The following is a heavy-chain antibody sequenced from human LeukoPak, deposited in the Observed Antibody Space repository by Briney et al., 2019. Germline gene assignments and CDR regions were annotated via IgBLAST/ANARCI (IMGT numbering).Heavy chain of an antibody. D-gene: IGHD2-2*01. CDR2: GFYTGST. V-gene: IGHV4-59*01. Sequence: PSETLSLTCTVSGGSISSYYWSWIRQPPGKGLEWIGYGFYTGSTNYNPSLKSRVTISVDTSNNQFSLQLSSVTAADTAVYYCASEYCSSTSCYFDYWGQGNLVTVSS. CDR3: ASEYCSSTSCYFDY. J-gene: IGHJ4*02. CDR1: GGSISSYY.